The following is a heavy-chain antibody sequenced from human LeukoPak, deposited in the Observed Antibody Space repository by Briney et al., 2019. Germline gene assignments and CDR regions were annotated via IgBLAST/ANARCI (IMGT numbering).Heavy chain of an antibody. D-gene: IGHD3-22*01. CDR3: ARENEGSGYYSPNWFDP. V-gene: IGHV3-53*04. CDR1: GFTVSSNY. CDR2: IYSGGST. Sequence: GGSLRLSCAASGFTVSSNYMSWVRQAPGEWLEWVSVIYSGGSTYYEDSVKGRFTISRHNSKNTLYLQMNSLRAEDTAVYYCARENEGSGYYSPNWFDPWGQGTLVTVSS. J-gene: IGHJ5*02.